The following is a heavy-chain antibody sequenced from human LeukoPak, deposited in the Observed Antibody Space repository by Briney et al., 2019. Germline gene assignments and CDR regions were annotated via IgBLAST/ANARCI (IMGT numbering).Heavy chain of an antibody. J-gene: IGHJ4*02. CDR3: ARGARKGDDYGGFFDY. CDR1: GFTFSSYG. D-gene: IGHD4-23*01. V-gene: IGHV3-21*01. CDR2: ISSSSGYM. Sequence: GGSLRLSCAASGFTFSSYGMHWVRQAPGKGLEWVSSISSSSGYMYYADSVKGRFTISRDNAKNSLYLQMNGLRAEDTAVYYCARGARKGDDYGGFFDYWGQGTLVTVSS.